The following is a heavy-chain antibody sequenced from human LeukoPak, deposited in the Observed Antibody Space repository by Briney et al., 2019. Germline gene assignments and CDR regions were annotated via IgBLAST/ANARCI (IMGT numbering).Heavy chain of an antibody. CDR1: GFTFSSYS. CDR2: ISSSSSYI. CDR3: ARDQGGYSYGTIDY. V-gene: IGHV3-21*01. J-gene: IGHJ4*02. Sequence: PGGSLRLSCAASGFTFSSYSMNWVRQAPGKGLEWVSSISSSSSYIYYADSVKGRFTISRDNAKNSLYLQMNSLRAEDTAVYYCARDQGGYSYGTIDYSGQGTLVTVSS. D-gene: IGHD5-18*01.